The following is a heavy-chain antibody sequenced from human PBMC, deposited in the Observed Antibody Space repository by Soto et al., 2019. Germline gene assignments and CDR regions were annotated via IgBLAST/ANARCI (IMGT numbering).Heavy chain of an antibody. CDR3: ARGLYSSSSYITPFDY. D-gene: IGHD6-6*01. V-gene: IGHV4-39*07. J-gene: IGHJ4*02. CDR1: GGSISTTSFY. Sequence: SETLSLTCTVSGGSISTTSFYWGWIRQPPGKGLEWIATIYYSGSTYYNPSLKGRVTISVDTSKNQFSLKLSSVTAADTAVYYCARGLYSSSSYITPFDYWGQGTLVTVSS. CDR2: IYYSGST.